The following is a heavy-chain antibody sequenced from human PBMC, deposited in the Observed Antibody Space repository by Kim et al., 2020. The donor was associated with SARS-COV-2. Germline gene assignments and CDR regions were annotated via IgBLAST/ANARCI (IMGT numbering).Heavy chain of an antibody. CDR2: IYYSGST. V-gene: IGHV4-39*01. J-gene: IGHJ4*02. Sequence: ETLSLTCTVSGGSISSSSYYWGWIRQPPGKGLEWIGSIYYSGSTYYNPSLKSRVTISVDTSKNQFSLKLSSVTAADTAVYYCARRLSAVAGSPYLDYWGQGTLVTVSS. CDR1: GGSISSSSYY. CDR3: ARRLSAVAGSPYLDY. D-gene: IGHD6-19*01.